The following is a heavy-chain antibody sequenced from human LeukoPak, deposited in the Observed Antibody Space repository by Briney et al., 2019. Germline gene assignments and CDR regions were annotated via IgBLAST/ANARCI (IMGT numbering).Heavy chain of an antibody. D-gene: IGHD5-12*01. CDR2: IYHSGST. J-gene: IGHJ3*02. V-gene: IGHV4-38-2*02. CDR1: GYSISSGYY. Sequence: SETLSLTCTVSGYSISSGYYWGWIRQPPGKGLEWIGSIYHSGSTYYNPSLKSRVTISVDTSKNQFSLKLSSVTAADTAVYYCARDGSRGDDGFDIWGQGTMVTVSS. CDR3: ARDGSRGDDGFDI.